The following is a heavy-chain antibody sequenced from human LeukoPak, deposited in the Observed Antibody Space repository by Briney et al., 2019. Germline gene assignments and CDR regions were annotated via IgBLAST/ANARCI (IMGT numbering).Heavy chain of an antibody. Sequence: GGSLRLSXAASGFTFSSYSMNWVRQAPGKGLEWVSSISSSSSYIYYADSVKGRFTISRDNAKNSLYLQMNSLRAEDTAVYYCARDESVIPFDIWGQGTMVTVSS. D-gene: IGHD2-21*01. CDR1: GFTFSSYS. J-gene: IGHJ3*02. CDR3: ARDESVIPFDI. CDR2: ISSSSSYI. V-gene: IGHV3-21*01.